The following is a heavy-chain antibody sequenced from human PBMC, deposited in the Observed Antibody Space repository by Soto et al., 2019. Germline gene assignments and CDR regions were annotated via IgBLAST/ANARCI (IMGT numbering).Heavy chain of an antibody. CDR2: IYYSGST. CDR3: ARGGGGLWFGEFHLPVDAFDI. V-gene: IGHV4-30-4*01. Sequence: SETLSLTCTVSGGSISSGDYYWSWIRQPPGKGLEWIGYIYYSGSTYYNPSLKSRVTISVDTSKNQFSLKLSSVTAADPAVYYCARGGGGLWFGEFHLPVDAFDIWGQGTMVTVSS. J-gene: IGHJ3*02. CDR1: GGSISSGDYY. D-gene: IGHD3-10*01.